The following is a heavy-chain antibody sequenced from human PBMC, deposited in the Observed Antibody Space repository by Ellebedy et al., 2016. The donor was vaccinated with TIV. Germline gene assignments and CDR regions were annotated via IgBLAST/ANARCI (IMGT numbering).Heavy chain of an antibody. V-gene: IGHV3-7*03. D-gene: IGHD3-22*01. Sequence: GGSLRLSCAASGFTFNSYWMSRVRQAPGKGLEWVANINQDGSRIYYVDSVKGRFTISSDNAKNSVFLRMNTLRVEDTAVYHCARDGAYGDYSPGYYGMDVWGQGTTVTVSS. CDR1: GFTFNSYW. J-gene: IGHJ6*02. CDR2: INQDGSRI. CDR3: ARDGAYGDYSPGYYGMDV.